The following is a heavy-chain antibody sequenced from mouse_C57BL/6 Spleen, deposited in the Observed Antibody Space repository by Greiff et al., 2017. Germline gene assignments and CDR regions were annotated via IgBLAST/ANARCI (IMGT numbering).Heavy chain of an antibody. Sequence: DVQLPESGPGLVKPSQSLSLTCPVTGYSITSGYYWNWIRQFPGNKLEWMGYISYDGSNNYNPSLKNRISITRDTSKNQFFLKLNSVTTEDTATYYCARDLDWFAYWGQGTLVTVSA. CDR3: ARDLDWFAY. J-gene: IGHJ3*01. V-gene: IGHV3-6*01. CDR1: GYSITSGYY. CDR2: ISYDGSN.